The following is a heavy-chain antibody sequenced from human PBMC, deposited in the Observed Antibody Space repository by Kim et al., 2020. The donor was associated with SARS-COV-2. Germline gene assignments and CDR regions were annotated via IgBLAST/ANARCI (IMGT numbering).Heavy chain of an antibody. V-gene: IGHV1-3*04. J-gene: IGHJ4*02. CDR3: AKKKFFAAGSYSDFDC. CDR2: INTVSGNT. Sequence: ASVKVSCKTSGYTFTDYPLYWVRQAPGQGLEWMGWINTVSGNTTSSQNFQGRVIITRDTSANTAYLELSSLRSEDTTVYYCAKKKFFAAGSYSDFDCWGQGTLVTVSS. CDR1: GYTFTDYP. D-gene: IGHD3-10*01.